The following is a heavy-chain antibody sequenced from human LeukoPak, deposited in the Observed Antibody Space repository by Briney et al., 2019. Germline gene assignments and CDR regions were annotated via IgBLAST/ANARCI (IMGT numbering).Heavy chain of an antibody. J-gene: IGHJ3*02. CDR1: GFTFSSYG. CDR3: AKEGGYSYGFGIGDDALDI. Sequence: GGSLRLSCAASGFTFSSYGMHWVRQAPGKGLEWVTSIQYDGNNKYYADSVKGRFSISRYNPNNTLFLQMNSLRAEDTAVYYCAKEGGYSYGFGIGDDALDIWGQGTMVTVSS. D-gene: IGHD5-18*01. V-gene: IGHV3-30*02. CDR2: IQYDGNNK.